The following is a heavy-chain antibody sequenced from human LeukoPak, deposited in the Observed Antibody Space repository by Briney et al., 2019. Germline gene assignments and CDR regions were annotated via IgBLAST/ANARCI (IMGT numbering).Heavy chain of an antibody. V-gene: IGHV3-30-3*01. D-gene: IGHD5-12*01. CDR1: GFTFGSYA. CDR2: ISYDGSNK. Sequence: GGSLRLSCAASGFTFGSYAMHWVRQAPGKGLEWVAVISYDGSNKYYADSVKGRFTISRDNSKNTLYLQMNSLRAEDTAVYYCAKDRTAGYDGLVDYWGQGTLVTVSS. CDR3: AKDRTAGYDGLVDY. J-gene: IGHJ4*02.